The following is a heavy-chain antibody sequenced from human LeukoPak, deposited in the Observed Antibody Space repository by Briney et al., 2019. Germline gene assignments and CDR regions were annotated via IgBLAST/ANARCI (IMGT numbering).Heavy chain of an antibody. D-gene: IGHD3-22*01. CDR1: GYTFTSYG. Sequence: ASVNVSCKASGYTFTSYGISWVRQAPGQGLEWMGWISAYNINKNYAQKLQGRVNLTTDTSPRTAYMELRSLSSDDTAVYYCASSSGTTQDYWGQGTLVTVSS. CDR3: ASSSGTTQDY. V-gene: IGHV1-18*01. CDR2: ISAYNINK. J-gene: IGHJ4*02.